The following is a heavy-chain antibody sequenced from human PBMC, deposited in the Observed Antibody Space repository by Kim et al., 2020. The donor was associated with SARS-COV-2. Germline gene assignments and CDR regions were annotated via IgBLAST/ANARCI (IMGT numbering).Heavy chain of an antibody. J-gene: IGHJ4*02. CDR3: AKERSGIVVVTATFDS. Sequence: GGSLRLSCAASGFTFSSYGMHWVRQAPGKGLEWVAVISYDGSNKYYADSVKGRFTISRDNSKNTLYLQMNSLRAEDTAVHYCAKERSGIVVVTATFDSGAREPWSPSPQ. V-gene: IGHV3-30*18. D-gene: IGHD2-21*02. CDR2: ISYDGSNK. CDR1: GFTFSSYG.